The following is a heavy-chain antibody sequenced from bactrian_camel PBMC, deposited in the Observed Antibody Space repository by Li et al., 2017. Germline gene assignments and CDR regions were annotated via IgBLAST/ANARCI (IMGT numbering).Heavy chain of an antibody. Sequence: HVQLVESGGGSVQAGGSLRLSCAASDYMAGTLCMGWFRQVHGEEREGVAAIKPHYGSSWYIDYMAGRFTVSRNNADNTVYLQMNSLKTEDTAVYYCAVDVWAPWLKRCTRKWGQGTQVTVS. CDR1: DYMAGTLC. V-gene: IGHV3S1*01. J-gene: IGHJ4*01. D-gene: IGHD7*01. CDR3: AVDVWAPWLKRCTRK. CDR2: IKPHYGSS.